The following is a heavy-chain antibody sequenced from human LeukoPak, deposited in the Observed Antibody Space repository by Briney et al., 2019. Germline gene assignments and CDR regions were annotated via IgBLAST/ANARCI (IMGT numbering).Heavy chain of an antibody. V-gene: IGHV3-30*02. CDR3: AKAVIVGAHPNYYYYGMDV. CDR2: IRYDGSNK. Sequence: SGGSLRLSCAASGPTFSTYGMHWVRQAPGKGLAWVTFIRYDGSNKYYADSVKGRFTISRDNSKNTLYLQMNSLRAEDTAVYYCAKAVIVGAHPNYYYYGMDVWGQGTTVTVSS. D-gene: IGHD1-26*01. CDR1: GPTFSTYG. J-gene: IGHJ6*02.